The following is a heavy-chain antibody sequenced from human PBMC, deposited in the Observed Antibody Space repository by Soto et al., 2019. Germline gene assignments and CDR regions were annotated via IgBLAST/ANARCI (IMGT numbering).Heavy chain of an antibody. CDR2: IWYDGSNK. CDR1: GFTFSSYG. J-gene: IGHJ6*02. D-gene: IGHD6-13*01. V-gene: IGHV3-33*01. Sequence: QVQLVESGGGVVQPGRSLRLSCAASGFTFSSYGMHWVRQAPGKGLEWVAVIWYDGSNKYYADSVKGRFTISGDNSKNTLYLQMNSLRAEDTAVYYCARDSTGYSSSYYGMDVWGQGTTVTVSS. CDR3: ARDSTGYSSSYYGMDV.